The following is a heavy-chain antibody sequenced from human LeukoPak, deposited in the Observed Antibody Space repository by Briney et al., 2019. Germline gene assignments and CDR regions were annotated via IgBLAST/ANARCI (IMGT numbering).Heavy chain of an antibody. CDR3: ARLPKYSRPLDY. V-gene: IGHV1-8*01. D-gene: IGHD6-6*01. CDR2: MNPNSGNT. J-gene: IGHJ4*02. Sequence: RASVTVSCKASGYTFTSYDINWVRQATGQGLEWMGWMNPNSGNTAYAQKFQGRVTMSRDTSISTAYMELSSLRSEDTAVYYCARLPKYSRPLDYWGQGTLVTVSS. CDR1: GYTFTSYD.